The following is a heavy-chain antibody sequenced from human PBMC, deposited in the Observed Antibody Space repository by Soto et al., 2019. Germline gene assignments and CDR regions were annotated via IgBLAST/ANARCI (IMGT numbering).Heavy chain of an antibody. CDR1: GGTFSSYA. V-gene: IGHV1-69*13. Sequence: GASVKVSCKASGGTFSSYAISWVRQAPGQGLEWMGGIIPIFGTANYAQKFQGRVTITADESTSTAYMELSSLRSEDTAVYYCARDPTSAPWSEKELWFDPWGQGTLVTVSS. CDR2: IIPIFGTA. D-gene: IGHD3-3*01. CDR3: ARDPTSAPWSEKELWFDP. J-gene: IGHJ5*02.